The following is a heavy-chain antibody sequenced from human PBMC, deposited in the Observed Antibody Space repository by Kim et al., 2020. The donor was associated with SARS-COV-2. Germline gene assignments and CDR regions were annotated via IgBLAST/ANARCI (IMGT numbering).Heavy chain of an antibody. CDR2: ISGSGGST. CDR3: AKGLRKIRFLEINYFDY. J-gene: IGHJ4*02. D-gene: IGHD3-3*01. CDR1: GFTFSSYA. Sequence: GGSLRLSCAASGFTFSSYAMSWVRQAPGKGLEWVSAISGSGGSTYYADSVKGRFTISRDNSKNTLYLQMNSLRAEDTAVYYCAKGLRKIRFLEINYFDYWGQGTLVTVSS. V-gene: IGHV3-23*01.